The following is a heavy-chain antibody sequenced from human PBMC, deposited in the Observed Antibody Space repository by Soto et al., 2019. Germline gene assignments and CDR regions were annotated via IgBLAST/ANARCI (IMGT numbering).Heavy chain of an antibody. CDR3: ARHMGGSYYYYYYGMDV. Sequence: GESLKISCKGSGYSFTSYWIGWVRQMPGKGLEWMGIIYPGDSDTRYSPSFQGQVTISADKSISTAYLQWSSLKASDTAMYYWARHMGGSYYYYYYGMDVWGQGTTVTVSS. CDR1: GYSFTSYW. J-gene: IGHJ6*02. V-gene: IGHV5-51*01. CDR2: IYPGDSDT. D-gene: IGHD1-26*01.